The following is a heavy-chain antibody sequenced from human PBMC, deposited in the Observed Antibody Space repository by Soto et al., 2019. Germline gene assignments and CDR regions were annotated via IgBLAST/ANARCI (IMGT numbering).Heavy chain of an antibody. J-gene: IGHJ6*02. Sequence: ASVKVSCKASGYTFTSYGISWVRQAPGQGLEWMGWISAYNGNTNYAQKLQGRVTMTTDTSTSTAYMELSSLRSEDTAVYYCARGTYYDFWSGNTSYYGMDVWGQGTTVTVSS. V-gene: IGHV1-18*01. CDR3: ARGTYYDFWSGNTSYYGMDV. CDR1: GYTFTSYG. CDR2: ISAYNGNT. D-gene: IGHD3-3*01.